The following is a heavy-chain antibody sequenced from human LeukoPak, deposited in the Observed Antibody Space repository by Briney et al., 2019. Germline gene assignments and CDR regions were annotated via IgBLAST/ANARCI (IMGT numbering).Heavy chain of an antibody. Sequence: PSETLSLTCTVSSGSISSSNWWSWVRQPPGKGLEWIGEIFHSGSTNYNPSLKSRVTISVDKSKNQFSLKLSSVTAADTAVYYCARDWRDSSGYYSGGYFDYWGQGTLVTVSS. J-gene: IGHJ4*02. CDR2: IFHSGST. V-gene: IGHV4-4*02. CDR3: ARDWRDSSGYYSGGYFDY. D-gene: IGHD3-22*01. CDR1: SGSISSSNW.